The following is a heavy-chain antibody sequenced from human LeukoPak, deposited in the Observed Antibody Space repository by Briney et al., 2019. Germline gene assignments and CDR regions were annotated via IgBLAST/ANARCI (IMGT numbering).Heavy chain of an antibody. D-gene: IGHD6-19*01. Sequence: GRSLRLSCASSGFTFDDYAMHWVRQGPGKGLQWVSGINWNSGSIGYAESVRGRFTITRDNAKNSLYLQMNSLRAEDMALYYCAKDMNRFQPVQIAVAVPGGLDIWGQGTMVTIYS. J-gene: IGHJ3*02. CDR2: INWNSGSI. V-gene: IGHV3-9*03. CDR3: AKDMNRFQPVQIAVAVPGGLDI. CDR1: GFTFDDYA.